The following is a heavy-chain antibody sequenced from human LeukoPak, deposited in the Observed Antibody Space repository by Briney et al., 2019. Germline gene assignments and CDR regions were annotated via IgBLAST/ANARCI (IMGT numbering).Heavy chain of an antibody. J-gene: IGHJ2*01. D-gene: IGHD1-1*01. V-gene: IGHV3-48*03. CDR3: AGSGTIGYIPREWEYWDFDL. CDR1: GFTFSSYE. CDR2: ISSSGSTI. Sequence: GGSLRLSCAASGFTFSSYEMTWVRQAPGKGLEWVSYISSSGSTIYYADSVKGRFTISRDNAKNSLYLQMNSLRAEDTAVYYCAGSGTIGYIPREWEYWDFDLWGRGTLVTVSS.